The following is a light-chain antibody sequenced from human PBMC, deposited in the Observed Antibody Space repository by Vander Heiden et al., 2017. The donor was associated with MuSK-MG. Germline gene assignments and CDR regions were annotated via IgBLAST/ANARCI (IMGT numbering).Light chain of an antibody. J-gene: IGLJ3*02. V-gene: IGLV1-47*02. CDR3: AAWDDSLSGPM. CDR1: SSNIGSNY. Sequence: QSVLTQPPSASGTPAPRVTSSCSGSSSNIGSNYVYWYQQLPGTAPKLLIYSNNQRPSGVPYRFSGSKSGTSASLAISGLRSEDEADYYCAAWDDSLSGPMFGGGTKLTVL. CDR2: SNN.